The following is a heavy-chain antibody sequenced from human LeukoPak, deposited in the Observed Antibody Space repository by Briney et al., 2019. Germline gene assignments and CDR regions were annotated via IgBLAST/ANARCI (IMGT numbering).Heavy chain of an antibody. CDR2: IYSGGST. Sequence: GGSLRLSCAASGFTVSSNYMSWVRQAPGRGLEWVSVIYSGGSTYYADSVKGRFTISRDNSKNTLYLQMNSLRAEDTAIYYCARVRGYSGYEGRYYYYGMDVWGQGTTVTVSS. V-gene: IGHV3-53*01. J-gene: IGHJ6*02. CDR3: ARVRGYSGYEGRYYYYGMDV. D-gene: IGHD5-12*01. CDR1: GFTVSSNY.